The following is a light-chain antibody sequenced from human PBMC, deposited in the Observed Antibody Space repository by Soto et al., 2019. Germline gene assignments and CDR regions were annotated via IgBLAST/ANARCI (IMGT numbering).Light chain of an antibody. J-gene: IGLJ1*01. CDR3: AAWDASVSSHV. CDR1: TSNIGRNF. CDR2: IND. V-gene: IGLV1-47*01. Sequence: QSVLTQPPSASETPGQRVTMSCSGSTSNIGRNFVYWYQQVPGTAPKLLIYINDQRPSGVPDRFSGSKSGTTASLAISGLRSEDEADYYCAAWDASVSSHVFGTGTKLTVL.